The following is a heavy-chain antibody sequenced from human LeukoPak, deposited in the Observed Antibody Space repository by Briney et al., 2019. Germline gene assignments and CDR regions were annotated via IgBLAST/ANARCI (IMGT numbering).Heavy chain of an antibody. V-gene: IGHV4-59*01. CDR1: GGSFSGYY. Sequence: SETLSLTCAVYGGSFSGYYWSWIRQPPGKGLEWIGYIYYSGSTNYSPSLKSRVTISVDTSKNQFSLKLSSVTAADTAVYYCARFMSDFWSGYQYYFDYWGQGTLVTVSS. CDR3: ARFMSDFWSGYQYYFDY. J-gene: IGHJ4*02. D-gene: IGHD3-3*01. CDR2: IYYSGST.